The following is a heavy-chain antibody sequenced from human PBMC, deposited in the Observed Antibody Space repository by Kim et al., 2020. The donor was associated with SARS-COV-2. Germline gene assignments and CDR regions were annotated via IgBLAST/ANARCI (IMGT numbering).Heavy chain of an antibody. V-gene: IGHV4-31*03. CDR2: IYYSGST. CDR3: ASNHYYDSSGYTRSAYYYYGMDV. J-gene: IGHJ6*02. Sequence: SETLSLTCTVSGGSISSGGYYWSWIRQHPGKGLEWIGYIYYSGSTYYNPSLKSRVTISVDTSKNQFSLKLSSVTAADTAVYYCASNHYYDSSGYTRSAYYYYGMDVWGQGTTVTVSS. D-gene: IGHD3-22*01. CDR1: GGSISSGGYY.